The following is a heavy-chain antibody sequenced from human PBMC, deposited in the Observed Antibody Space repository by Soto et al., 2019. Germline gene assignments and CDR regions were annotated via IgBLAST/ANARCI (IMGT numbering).Heavy chain of an antibody. CDR3: AREGGESSDGLYYFDA. CDR1: GGSTSSDNY. V-gene: IGHV4-30-4*01. D-gene: IGHD3-16*01. CDR2: IYYSGNT. J-gene: IGHJ4*02. Sequence: SETLSLTCTVSGGSTSSDNYWSWIRQPPGKGLEWIGHIYYSGNTDYNPSLKSRLAISIDTSKNQFSLKLSSVTAADTAVYFCAREGGESSDGLYYFDAWGQGSLVTVT.